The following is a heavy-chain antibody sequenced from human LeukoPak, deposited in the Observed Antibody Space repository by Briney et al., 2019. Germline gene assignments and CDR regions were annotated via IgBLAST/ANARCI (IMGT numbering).Heavy chain of an antibody. Sequence: GGSLRLSCTASGFSFGDYAVNWVRQAPGKGLEWVSFLRSKAFRGTTEYAASVKGRFTIARDDSKNIAYLQMNSLKIEDTAAYYCTKSFGSSGGEALDYWGQGTLVTVSS. CDR2: LRSKAFRGTT. J-gene: IGHJ4*02. CDR3: TKSFGSSGGEALDY. CDR1: GFSFGDYA. D-gene: IGHD6-19*01. V-gene: IGHV3-49*04.